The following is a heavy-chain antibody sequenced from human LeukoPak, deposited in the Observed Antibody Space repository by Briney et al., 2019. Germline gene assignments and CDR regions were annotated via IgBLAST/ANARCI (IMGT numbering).Heavy chain of an antibody. CDR1: GISLSISGVG. D-gene: IGHD3-22*01. CDR2: IYWNDDK. Sequence: SGPTLVNPTETVTLTCTFSGISLSISGVGVGWIRQPPGKALEWLAVIYWNDDKRYSPSLQNRLTITKDTSKNLVVLIMTDMDPVDTATYYCARRPSRFTTKWSLFDYWGQGTLVTVSS. J-gene: IGHJ4*02. CDR3: ARRPSRFTTKWSLFDY. V-gene: IGHV2-5*01.